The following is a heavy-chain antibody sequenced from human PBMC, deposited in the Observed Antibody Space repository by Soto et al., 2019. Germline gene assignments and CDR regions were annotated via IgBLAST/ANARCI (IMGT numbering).Heavy chain of an antibody. Sequence: NPSETLSLTCTVSGGSIRNGGHYWTWIRQHPGKGLEWIGRIFFSGNTHYNPALKSRLTFSLDTAKNQFSLKLTSVTAADTAIYYCARDNYGCRLGYRGPGNLVPLSS. CDR1: GGSIRNGGHY. J-gene: IGHJ4*02. D-gene: IGHD4-17*01. CDR2: IFFSGNT. V-gene: IGHV4-31*03. CDR3: ARDNYGCRLGY.